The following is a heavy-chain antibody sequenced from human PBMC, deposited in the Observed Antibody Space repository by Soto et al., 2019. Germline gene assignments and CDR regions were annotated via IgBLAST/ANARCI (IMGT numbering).Heavy chain of an antibody. Sequence: SETLSLTCTVSGGSISSYYWSWIRQPPGKGLEWIGYIYYSGSTNYNPSLKSRVTISVDTSKNQFSLKLSSVTAADTAVYYCAREVENYYGSGSYFRWFDPWRQGTLVTVSS. D-gene: IGHD3-10*01. CDR1: GGSISSYY. J-gene: IGHJ5*02. V-gene: IGHV4-59*01. CDR2: IYYSGST. CDR3: AREVENYYGSGSYFRWFDP.